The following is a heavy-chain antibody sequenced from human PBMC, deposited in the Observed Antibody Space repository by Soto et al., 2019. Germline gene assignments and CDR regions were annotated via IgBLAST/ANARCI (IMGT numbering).Heavy chain of an antibody. CDR2: IDPSDSYT. D-gene: IGHD2-2*01. V-gene: IGHV5-10-1*01. J-gene: IGHJ6*02. Sequence: PGESLKISCKGSGYSFTSYWISRVRQMPGKGLEWMGRIDPSDSYTNYSPSFQGHVTISADKSISTAYLQWSSLKASDTAMYYCARLKLGYCSSTSCYPNPYYYYGMDVWGQGTTVTVSS. CDR1: GYSFTSYW. CDR3: ARLKLGYCSSTSCYPNPYYYYGMDV.